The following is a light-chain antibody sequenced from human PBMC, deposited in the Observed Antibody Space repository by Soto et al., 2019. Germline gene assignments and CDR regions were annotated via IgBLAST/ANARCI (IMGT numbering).Light chain of an antibody. Sequence: QSALTQPASVSGSPGQSITISCTGTSSDVGGFNYVSWYQQHPGKAPKLMIYEVTNRPSGVSYRFSGSKSGNTASLTISGLQDEDEADYYCNSYTSSSTYVFGSGTKLTVL. V-gene: IGLV2-14*01. CDR2: EVT. J-gene: IGLJ1*01. CDR3: NSYTSSSTYV. CDR1: SSDVGGFNY.